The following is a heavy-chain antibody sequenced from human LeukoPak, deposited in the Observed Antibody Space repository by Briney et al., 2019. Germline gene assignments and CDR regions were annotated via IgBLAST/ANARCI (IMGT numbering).Heavy chain of an antibody. D-gene: IGHD6-6*01. CDR1: GGSISSSYYY. V-gene: IGHV4-39*01. Sequence: PSETLSLTCTVSGGSISSSYYYWGWIRQPPGKGLEWIGSIFYSGSTYYNPSLKSRVTISVDTSKNQFSLKLSSVTAADTAVYYCAKAYGSTWLFDCWGQGTLVTVSS. CDR3: AKAYGSTWLFDC. J-gene: IGHJ4*02. CDR2: IFYSGST.